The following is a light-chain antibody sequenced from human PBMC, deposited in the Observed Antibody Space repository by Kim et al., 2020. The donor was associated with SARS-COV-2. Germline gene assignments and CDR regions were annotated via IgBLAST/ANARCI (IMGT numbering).Light chain of an antibody. Sequence: QGDGGTLSCRASQRVRGNLLAWYQHKPGQAPRLLIYAAASRARGVADRVSGSGSGTEFTLTINRLEPEDVAVDYYQIYADSPPNTFGPGTKLEI. J-gene: IGKJ2*01. CDR2: AAA. V-gene: IGKV3-20*01. CDR3: QIYADSPPNT. CDR1: QRVRGNL.